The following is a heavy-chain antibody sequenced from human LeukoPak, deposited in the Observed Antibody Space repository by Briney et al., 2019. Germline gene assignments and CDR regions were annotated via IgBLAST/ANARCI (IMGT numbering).Heavy chain of an antibody. J-gene: IGHJ4*02. CDR1: GLTFSSSA. D-gene: IGHD2-15*01. V-gene: IGHV3-23*01. CDR3: AKQLGYCSDGSCYFPY. Sequence: GGSLRLSCAASGLTFSSSAMSWVRQAPGKGLEWVSAVSNNGGYTYYADSVQGRFTISRDNSKSTLCLQMNSLRAEDTAVYYCAKQLGYCSDGSCYFPYWGQGTLVTVSS. CDR2: VSNNGGYT.